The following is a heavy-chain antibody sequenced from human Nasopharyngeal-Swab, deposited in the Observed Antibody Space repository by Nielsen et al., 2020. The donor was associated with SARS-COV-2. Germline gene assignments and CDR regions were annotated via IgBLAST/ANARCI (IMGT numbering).Heavy chain of an antibody. D-gene: IGHD1-1*01. CDR3: ARLNAPTFSAGWFDP. Sequence: GESLKISCKGSGYDFFGYWIAWVRQMPGKGLECMGIIYPDHSETRYSPSFKGQVIISADNSVRTAYLQWSSLRASDTAMYYCARLNAPTFSAGWFDPWGPGTLVTVSS. CDR1: GYDFFGYW. V-gene: IGHV5-51*01. CDR2: IYPDHSET. J-gene: IGHJ5*02.